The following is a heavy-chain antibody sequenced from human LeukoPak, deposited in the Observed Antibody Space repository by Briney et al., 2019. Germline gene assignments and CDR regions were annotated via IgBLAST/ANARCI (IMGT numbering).Heavy chain of an antibody. CDR2: ISGSGGST. CDR1: GFTVSSNY. D-gene: IGHD3-3*01. Sequence: PGGSLRLSCAASGFTVSSNYMSWVRQAPGKGLEWVSAISGSGGSTYYADSVKGRFTISRDNSKNTLYLQMNSLRAEDTAVYYCAKEIFGVVPMAFDYWGQGTLVTVSS. J-gene: IGHJ4*02. CDR3: AKEIFGVVPMAFDY. V-gene: IGHV3-23*01.